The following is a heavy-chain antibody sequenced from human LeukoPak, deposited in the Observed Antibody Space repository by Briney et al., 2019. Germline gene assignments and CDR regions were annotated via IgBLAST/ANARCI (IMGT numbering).Heavy chain of an antibody. Sequence: GGSLRLSCAASGFTFSDFEMNWVRQAPGEGLEWISYISTSGASTYYADSVKGRFTVSRDNAKNSMFLRMDTLRADDTAVYYCARERGYNYGYSGYYDQWGQGILVTVSS. CDR1: GFTFSDFE. V-gene: IGHV3-48*03. CDR2: ISTSGAST. D-gene: IGHD5-18*01. J-gene: IGHJ4*02. CDR3: ARERGYNYGYSGYYDQ.